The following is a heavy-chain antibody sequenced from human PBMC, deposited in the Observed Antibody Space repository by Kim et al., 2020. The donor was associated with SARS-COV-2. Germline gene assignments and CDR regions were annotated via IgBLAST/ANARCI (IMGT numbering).Heavy chain of an antibody. CDR3: ARDWMTSGFDN. CDR2: INGGSGKV. J-gene: IGHJ4*02. CDR1: GYTFTNHA. D-gene: IGHD1-1*01. V-gene: IGHV1-3*01. Sequence: ASVKVSCKTSGYTFTNHAIHWVRQAPGQGLECMGWINGGSGKVKYSQKFQDRLTITRDTSASTAYMELRDLTSEDTAVYYFARDWMTSGFDNWGQGTLVT.